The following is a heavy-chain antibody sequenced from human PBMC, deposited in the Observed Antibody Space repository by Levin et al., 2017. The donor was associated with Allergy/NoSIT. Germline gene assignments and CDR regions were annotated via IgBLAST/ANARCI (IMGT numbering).Heavy chain of an antibody. J-gene: IGHJ6*02. CDR2: IYSGGST. Sequence: GESLKISCAASGFTVSSNYMSWVRQAPGKGLEWVSVIYSGGSTYYADSVKGRFTISRDNSKNTLYLQMNSLRAEDTAVYYCARDRTTLYGMDVWGQGTTVTVSS. V-gene: IGHV3-53*01. CDR3: ARDRTTLYGMDV. D-gene: IGHD4-11*01. CDR1: GFTVSSNY.